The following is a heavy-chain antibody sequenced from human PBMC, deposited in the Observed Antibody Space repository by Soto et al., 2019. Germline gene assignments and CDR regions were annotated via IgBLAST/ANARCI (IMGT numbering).Heavy chain of an antibody. CDR1: GGTFSSYA. V-gene: IGHV1-69*01. J-gene: IGHJ6*02. CDR3: ASGGLRTVTSQMDYYYYGMDV. CDR2: IIPIFGTA. Sequence: QVQLVQSGAEVKKPGSSVKVSCKASGGTFSSYAISWVRQAPGQGLEWMGGIIPIFGTANYAQKFQGRVTITADESTSTAYMELSSLRSEDTAVYYCASGGLRTVTSQMDYYYYGMDVWGQGTTVTVSS. D-gene: IGHD4-17*01.